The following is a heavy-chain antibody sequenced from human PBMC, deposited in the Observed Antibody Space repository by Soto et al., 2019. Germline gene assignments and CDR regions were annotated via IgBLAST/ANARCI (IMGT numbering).Heavy chain of an antibody. D-gene: IGHD5-12*01. CDR2: IWYDGSNK. CDR1: GFTFSSYG. V-gene: IGHV3-33*01. CDR3: ARDRGYSGYVLGDP. Sequence: SGGGVVQPGRSLRLSCAASGFTFSSYGMHWVRQAPGKGLEWVAVIWYDGSNKYYADSVKGRFTISRDNSKNTLYLQMNSLRAEDTAVYYCARDRGYSGYVLGDPSGQGTLVTVSS. J-gene: IGHJ5*02.